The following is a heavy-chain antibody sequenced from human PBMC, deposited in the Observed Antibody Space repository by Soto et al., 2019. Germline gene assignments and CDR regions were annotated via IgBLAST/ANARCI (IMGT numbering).Heavy chain of an antibody. V-gene: IGHV4-30-4*01. Sequence: PSETLSLTCTVSGGSISSGDYYWSWIRQPPGKGLEWIGYIYYSGSTYYNPSLKSRVTISVDTSKNQFSLKLSSVTAADTAVYYCARGEGYYYGSGSTNWFDPWGQGTLVTVSS. D-gene: IGHD3-10*01. CDR3: ARGEGYYYGSGSTNWFDP. CDR1: GGSISSGDYY. CDR2: IYYSGST. J-gene: IGHJ5*02.